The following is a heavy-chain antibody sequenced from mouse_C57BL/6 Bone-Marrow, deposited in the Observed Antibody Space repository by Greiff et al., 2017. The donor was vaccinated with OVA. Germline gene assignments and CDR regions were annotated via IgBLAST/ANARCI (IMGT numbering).Heavy chain of an antibody. Sequence: VQLQESGAELVRPGTSVKVSCKASGYAFTNYLIEWVKQRPGQGLEWIGVINPGSGGTNYNEKFKGKATLTADKSSSTAYMQLSSLTSEDSAVYFCAREYYDYFDYWGQGTTLTVSS. V-gene: IGHV1-54*01. CDR3: AREYYDYFDY. CDR2: INPGSGGT. J-gene: IGHJ2*01. CDR1: GYAFTNYL. D-gene: IGHD1-1*01.